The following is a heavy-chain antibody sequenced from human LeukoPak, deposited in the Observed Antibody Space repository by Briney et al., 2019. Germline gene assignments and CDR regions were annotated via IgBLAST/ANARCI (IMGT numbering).Heavy chain of an antibody. J-gene: IGHJ6*03. V-gene: IGHV3-30*04. CDR2: ISYDGSNK. D-gene: IGHD3-22*01. Sequence: PGGSLRLSCAASGFIFSTYAMHWVRQAPGKGLEWVAVISYDGSNKYYADSVKGRFTISRDNSKNTLYLQMNSLRAEDTAVYYCARTMIVPVGDYYYYMDVWGKGTTVTVSS. CDR1: GFIFSTYA. CDR3: ARTMIVPVGDYYYYMDV.